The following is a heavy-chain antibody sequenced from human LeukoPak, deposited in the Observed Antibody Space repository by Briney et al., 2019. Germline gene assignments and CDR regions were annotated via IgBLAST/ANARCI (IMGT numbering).Heavy chain of an antibody. V-gene: IGHV3-66*04. D-gene: IGHD2/OR15-2a*01. CDR2: LYGDGSK. J-gene: IGHJ5*02. CDR1: GFTVSSSF. Sequence: GGSLRLSCAASGFTVSSSFLGWVRQAPGKGLEWVSVLYGDGSKYYAGSVRGRFTISRDTSKNTLYLQMNSLRSEDTAVYYCARLLRQYNWFDPWGQGTLVTVSS. CDR3: ARLLRQYNWFDP.